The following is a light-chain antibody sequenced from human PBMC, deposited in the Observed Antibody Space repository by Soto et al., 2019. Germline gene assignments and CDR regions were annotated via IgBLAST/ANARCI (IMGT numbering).Light chain of an antibody. J-gene: IGKJ2*01. CDR1: QTVLYSANNKNR. V-gene: IGKV4-1*01. CDR3: QQYLTIPRT. CDR2: WAS. Sequence: DILMPQAPDSLAVSLGERATINCKSSQTVLYSANNKNRLVWYQQKPGQPPKKLIYWASTRESGVPDRFSGSGSGTDFNLTISSLQAEDVAVYYCQQYLTIPRTFGQGTKLEIK.